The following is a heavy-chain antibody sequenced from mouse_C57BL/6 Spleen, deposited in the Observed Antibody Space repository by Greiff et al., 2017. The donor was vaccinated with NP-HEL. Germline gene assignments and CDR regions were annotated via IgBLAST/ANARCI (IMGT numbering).Heavy chain of an antibody. J-gene: IGHJ2*01. D-gene: IGHD1-1*01. CDR1: GYTFTSYW. CDR3: TSSHYYGSTSSFDY. Sequence: VQLQQSGTVLARPGASVKMSCKTSGYTFTSYWMHWVKQRPGQGLEWIGAIYPGNSDTSYNQKFKGKAKLTAVTSASTAYMELSSLTNEDSAVYYCTSSHYYGSTSSFDYWGQGTTLTVSS. V-gene: IGHV1-5*01. CDR2: IYPGNSDT.